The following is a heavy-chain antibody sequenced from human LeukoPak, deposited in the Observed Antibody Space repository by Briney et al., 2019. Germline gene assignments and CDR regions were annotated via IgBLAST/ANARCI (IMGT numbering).Heavy chain of an antibody. V-gene: IGHV3-21*01. CDR2: ICPTGTDR. D-gene: IGHD1-14*01. CDR1: GFTFSSCG. J-gene: IGHJ4*02. Sequence: PGGSLRLSCAASGFTFSSCGFNWVRQAPGKGLEWVSSICPTGTDRYYTDSVRGRFNISRDNAKNSMYLQMDSLRDEDTAVYYCATETIGRHYDYWGQGTLLTVSS. CDR3: ATETIGRHYDY.